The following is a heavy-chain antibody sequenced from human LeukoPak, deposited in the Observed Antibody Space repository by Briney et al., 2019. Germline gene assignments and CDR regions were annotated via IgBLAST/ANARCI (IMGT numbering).Heavy chain of an antibody. D-gene: IGHD3-10*01. V-gene: IGHV1-69*04. CDR2: IIPILGIA. CDR3: ARATLWFRESYYYYYMDV. J-gene: IGHJ6*03. Sequence: APVKVSCKASGGTFSSYAISWVRQAPGQGLEWMGRIIPILGIANYAQKFQGRVTITADKSTSTAYMELSSLRSEDTAVYYCARATLWFRESYYYYYMDVWGKGTTVTVSS. CDR1: GGTFSSYA.